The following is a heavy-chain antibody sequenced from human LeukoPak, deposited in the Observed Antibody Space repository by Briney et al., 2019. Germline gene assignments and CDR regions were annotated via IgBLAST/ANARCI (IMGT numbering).Heavy chain of an antibody. CDR3: AWALGSPIYYFDY. CDR1: GYTFTGFG. CDR2: INTYNGNT. V-gene: IGHV1-18*01. Sequence: ASVKVSCKASGYTFTGFGITWVRQAPGQGLEWMGWINTYNGNTNYAQKLQGRVTMTTDTSTSTAYMELRSLISDDTAVYYCAWALGSPIYYFDYWGQGTLVTVSS. J-gene: IGHJ4*02. D-gene: IGHD2-15*01.